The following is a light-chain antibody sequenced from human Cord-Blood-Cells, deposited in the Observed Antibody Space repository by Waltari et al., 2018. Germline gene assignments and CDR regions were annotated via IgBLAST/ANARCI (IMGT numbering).Light chain of an antibody. J-gene: IGKJ3*01. V-gene: IGKV1-33*01. Sequence: IQIIHSPSSLSVSVGDRVTITCQASQDISNYLNWYQQNPGKAPMYLIYDASNFGTRVPSRFSGGGSGTDCTVTISSVQPEDIATYYFHQYDNLPSTFGPGTKVDIK. CDR1: QDISNY. CDR3: HQYDNLPST. CDR2: DAS.